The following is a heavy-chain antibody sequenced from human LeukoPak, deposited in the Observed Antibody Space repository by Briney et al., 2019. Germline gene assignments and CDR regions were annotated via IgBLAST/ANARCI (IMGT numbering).Heavy chain of an antibody. J-gene: IGHJ4*02. D-gene: IGHD1/OR15-1a*01. CDR1: GFTFSDYY. CDR3: ARARTYYFDY. V-gene: IGHV3-11*06. CDR2: ISSSSSYT. Sequence: GGSLRLSRAASGFTFSDYYMSWIRQAPGKGLEWVSYISSSSSYTNYADSVKGRFTISRDNAKNSLYLQMNSLRAEDTAVYYCARARTYYFDYWGQGTLVTVSS.